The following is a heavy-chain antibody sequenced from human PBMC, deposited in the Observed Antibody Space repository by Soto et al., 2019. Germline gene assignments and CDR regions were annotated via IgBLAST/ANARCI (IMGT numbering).Heavy chain of an antibody. V-gene: IGHV4-59*01. CDR2: IYYSGNT. CDR3: ARGAGYPDYYYYMDV. J-gene: IGHJ6*03. D-gene: IGHD2-2*01. CDR1: GGSISSYY. Sequence: SETLSLTCTVSGGSISSYYWSWIRQPPGKGLEWIGYIYYSGNTNYNPSLKSRVTISVDTSKNQFSLKLSSVTAADTAVYYCARGAGYPDYYYYMDVWGKGTTVTVSS.